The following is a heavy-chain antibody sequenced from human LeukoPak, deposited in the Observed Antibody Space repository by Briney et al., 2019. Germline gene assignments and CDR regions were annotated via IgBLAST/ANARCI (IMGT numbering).Heavy chain of an antibody. J-gene: IGHJ5*02. D-gene: IGHD3-16*01. CDR3: ARFTPQGYGWGGYNSFDP. V-gene: IGHV4-59*01. Sequence: SETLSLTCTVSGGSISSYYWSWIRQPPGKGLEWIGYIYYSGSTNYNPSLKSRVTISVDTSKNQFSLNLTSVTAADTAVYYCARFTPQGYGWGGYNSFDPGGQGTRVTVSS. CDR1: GGSISSYY. CDR2: IYYSGST.